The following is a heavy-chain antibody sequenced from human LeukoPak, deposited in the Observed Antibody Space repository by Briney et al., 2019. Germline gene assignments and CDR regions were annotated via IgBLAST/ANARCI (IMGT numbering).Heavy chain of an antibody. J-gene: IGHJ4*02. CDR2: IRYDGSNK. V-gene: IGHV3-30*02. D-gene: IGHD1-1*01. Sequence: GGSLRLSCAASGFTFSSYGMHWVRQAPGKGLEWVAFIRYDGSNKYYADSVKGRFTISRDNSKNTLYLQMNSLRAEDTAVYYCAKGNWNDVPLDYWGQGTLVTVSS. CDR3: AKGNWNDVPLDY. CDR1: GFTFSSYG.